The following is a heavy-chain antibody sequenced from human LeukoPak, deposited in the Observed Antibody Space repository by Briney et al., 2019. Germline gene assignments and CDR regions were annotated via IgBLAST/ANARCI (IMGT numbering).Heavy chain of an antibody. D-gene: IGHD3-3*01. CDR1: GFTFSSYW. Sequence: GGSLRLSCAASGFTFSSYWMSWVRQAPGKGLEWVANIKQDGSEKYYVDSVKGRFTISRDNAKNSLYLQMNSLRAEDTAVYYCARDKGFQPPYYYYYMDVWGKGTTVTVSS. V-gene: IGHV3-7*01. CDR2: IKQDGSEK. J-gene: IGHJ6*03. CDR3: ARDKGFQPPYYYYYMDV.